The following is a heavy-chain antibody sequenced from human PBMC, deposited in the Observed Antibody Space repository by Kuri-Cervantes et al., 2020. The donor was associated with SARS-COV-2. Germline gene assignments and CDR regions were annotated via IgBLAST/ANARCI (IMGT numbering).Heavy chain of an antibody. Sequence: SVKVSCKASGYTFTGYYMHWVRQAPGQGLEWMGGIIPTFVAPSYAQTFQGRVTITADDSTRTAYMEPSSLRFEDTAIYYCVSRAVEGVDYWGQGTLVTVSS. D-gene: IGHD5-24*01. CDR3: VSRAVEGVDY. CDR1: GYTFTGYY. J-gene: IGHJ4*02. CDR2: IIPTFVAP. V-gene: IGHV1-69*13.